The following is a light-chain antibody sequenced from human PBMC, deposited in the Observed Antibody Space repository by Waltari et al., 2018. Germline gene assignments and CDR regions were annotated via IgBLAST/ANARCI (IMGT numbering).Light chain of an antibody. CDR1: KIGSKG. J-gene: IGLJ3*02. Sequence: SYVLTRPPSVSVAPGQTARISCGGNKIGSKGVHWYRQKPGQAPVLVVYDNSDRPSGIPERLSGSNSGNTATLTINRVEAGDEADYYCQVWDTSSDHLWVFGGGTKLTVL. CDR3: QVWDTSSDHLWV. V-gene: IGLV3-21*02. CDR2: DNS.